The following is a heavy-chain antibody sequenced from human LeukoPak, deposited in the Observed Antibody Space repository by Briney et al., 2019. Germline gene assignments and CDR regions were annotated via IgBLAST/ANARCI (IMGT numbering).Heavy chain of an antibody. Sequence: GGSLRLSCAASGFTFNTYGMHWVRQAPGKGLEWVAFIRYDGHSQYFADSVKGRLIISRDNFKDTLYLQMHSLRPEDTAVYYCARGRSIAARSRSAYYYMDVWGKGTTVTVSS. D-gene: IGHD6-6*01. CDR3: ARGRSIAARSRSAYYYMDV. CDR1: GFTFNTYG. J-gene: IGHJ6*03. CDR2: IRYDGHSQ. V-gene: IGHV3-30*02.